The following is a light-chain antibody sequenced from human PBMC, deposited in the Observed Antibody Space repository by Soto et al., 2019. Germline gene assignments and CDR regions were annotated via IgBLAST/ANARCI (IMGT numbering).Light chain of an antibody. CDR1: QSVSSTY. V-gene: IGKV3-20*01. CDR2: GTS. Sequence: EGVFTQSAATLSLSPGERATRSCRASQSVSSTYLAWYQQQPGQAPRLLMSGTSNRATGTPDRFSGSGSGTDFTLTISSLQSEDFAVYYCQQYGSSPAFGQGTKVDIK. J-gene: IGKJ1*01. CDR3: QQYGSSPA.